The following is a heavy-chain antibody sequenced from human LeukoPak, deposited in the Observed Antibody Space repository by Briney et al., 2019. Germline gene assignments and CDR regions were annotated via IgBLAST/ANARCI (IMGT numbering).Heavy chain of an antibody. CDR1: GFTFSSYW. D-gene: IGHD3-9*01. CDR2: IKQDESEK. CDR3: ARRRYGEAFNV. J-gene: IGHJ3*01. V-gene: IGHV3-7*01. Sequence: GGSLRLSSAASGFTFSSYWLSWVRQAPGKGLEWVANIKQDESEKHYADSVKGRFTISRDNAKNSLYLQMNSLTAEDTAVFYCARRRYGEAFNVWGQGTMVTVSS.